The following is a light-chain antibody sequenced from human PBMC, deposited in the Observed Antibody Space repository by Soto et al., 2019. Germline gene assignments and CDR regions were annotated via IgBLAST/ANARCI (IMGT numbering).Light chain of an antibody. Sequence: DIQLTQSPSFLSASVGDRVTITCRASQGISSSLAWYQQKPGKAPKLLIYAASTLQSGVPSRFSGSGSGTEFTLTISSLQPEDCATYYCQQLKSYPLTFGGGTKVVIK. V-gene: IGKV1-9*01. J-gene: IGKJ4*01. CDR2: AAS. CDR3: QQLKSYPLT. CDR1: QGISSS.